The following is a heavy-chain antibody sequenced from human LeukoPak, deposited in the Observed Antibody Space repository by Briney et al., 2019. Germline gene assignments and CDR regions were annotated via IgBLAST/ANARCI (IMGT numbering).Heavy chain of an antibody. CDR2: IYYSGST. D-gene: IGHD6-13*01. V-gene: IGHV4-59*08. CDR3: ARWPYSSSWHGY. J-gene: IGHJ4*02. Sequence: SETLSLTCTVSGGSISSYYWSWIRQPPGKGLEWIGYIYYSGSTNYNPSLKSRVTISVDTSKNQFSLKLSSVTAADTAVYYCARWPYSSSWHGYWGQGTLVTVSS. CDR1: GGSISSYY.